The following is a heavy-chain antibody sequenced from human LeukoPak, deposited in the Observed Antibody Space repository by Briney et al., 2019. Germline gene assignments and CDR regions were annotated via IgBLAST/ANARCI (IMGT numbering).Heavy chain of an antibody. CDR2: ISSSGSTI. CDR3: ARATTWGKIDY. CDR1: GFTFSDYY. J-gene: IGHJ4*02. V-gene: IGHV3-11*01. Sequence: GGSLRLSCAASGFTFSDYYMSWIRQAPGKGLEWVSYISSSGSTICYADSVKGRFTISRDNAKNSLYLQMNSLRAEDTAVYYCARATTWGKIDYWGQGTLVIVSS. D-gene: IGHD3-16*01.